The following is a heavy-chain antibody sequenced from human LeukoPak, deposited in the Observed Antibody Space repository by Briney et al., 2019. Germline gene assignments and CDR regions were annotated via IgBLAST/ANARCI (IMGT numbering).Heavy chain of an antibody. Sequence: GASVKVSCKASGYTFTSYYMHWVRQAPGQGLEWMGIINPSGGSTSYAQKFQGRVTMTRDTSTSTVYMELSRLRSDDTAVYYCARVEGIGHYPDWGQGTLVTVSS. CDR1: GYTFTSYY. V-gene: IGHV1-46*01. CDR2: INPSGGST. CDR3: ARVEGIGHYPD. J-gene: IGHJ4*02. D-gene: IGHD1-26*01.